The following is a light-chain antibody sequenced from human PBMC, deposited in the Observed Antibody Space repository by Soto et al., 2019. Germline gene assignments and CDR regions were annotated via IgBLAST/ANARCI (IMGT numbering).Light chain of an antibody. V-gene: IGLV7-46*01. CDR1: TGAVTSGHY. Sequence: QAVVTQAPSLTVSPGGTVTLTCGSSTGAVTSGHYPYWFQQKPGQAPRPLIYDTSNKHSWTPARFSGSLLGGKAALTLSGAQPEDEAEYYCLLSYSGAWVFGGGTKLTVL. CDR2: DTS. CDR3: LLSYSGAWV. J-gene: IGLJ3*02.